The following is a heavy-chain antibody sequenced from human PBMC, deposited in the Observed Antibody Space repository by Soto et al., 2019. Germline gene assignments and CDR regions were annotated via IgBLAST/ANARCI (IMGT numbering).Heavy chain of an antibody. CDR3: ARHTMGSSRLIDY. D-gene: IGHD1-26*01. V-gene: IGHV4-39*01. CDR2: IYYSGST. J-gene: IGHJ4*02. Sequence: LSLTCPVSGGSVSNNNYYWGWIRQPPGKGLEWIGDIYYSGSTYYNPSLKSRVTISVDTSKNQFSLKLRSVTAADTAVYYCARHTMGSSRLIDYWGQGALVTVSS. CDR1: GGSVSNNNYY.